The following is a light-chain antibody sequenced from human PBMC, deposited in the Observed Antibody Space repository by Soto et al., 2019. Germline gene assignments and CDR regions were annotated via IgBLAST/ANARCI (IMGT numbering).Light chain of an antibody. V-gene: IGKV3-15*01. J-gene: IGKJ2*01. CDR1: QSVSSS. Sequence: EIVMTQSPATLSVSPGERATLSCRASQSVSSSLAWYQQKPGQAPRLLIYGASTRATGIPARFSGSGSGTEFTLTISSLQSEDFAVYYCQQYNKWPPRTFGQGTKLEIK. CDR3: QQYNKWPPRT. CDR2: GAS.